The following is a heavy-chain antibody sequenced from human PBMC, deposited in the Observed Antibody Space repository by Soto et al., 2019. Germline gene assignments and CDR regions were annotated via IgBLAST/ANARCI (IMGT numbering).Heavy chain of an antibody. D-gene: IGHD6-13*01. J-gene: IGHJ6*02. Sequence: ASVKVSCKASGYTFTGYYMHWVRQAPGQGLEWMGWINPNSGGTNYAQKFQGWVTMTRDTSISTAYMEPSRLRSDDTAVYYCARDTIAAAVQGHYYGMDVWGQGTTVTVSS. CDR1: GYTFTGYY. V-gene: IGHV1-2*04. CDR3: ARDTIAAAVQGHYYGMDV. CDR2: INPNSGGT.